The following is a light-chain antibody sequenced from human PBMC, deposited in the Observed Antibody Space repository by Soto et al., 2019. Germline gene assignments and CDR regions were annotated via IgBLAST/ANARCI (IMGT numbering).Light chain of an antibody. CDR2: QTY. Sequence: EIVLTKSPATLSSFPGDRFTLSCRASQYINTRLAWYQHRPGQSPRLLIYQTYLRAAGIPARFSASGSGTDFTLTIRRLEPEDFAVYYCQQSGSSPTWTCGQGTKVDIK. J-gene: IGKJ1*01. CDR3: QQSGSSPTWT. V-gene: IGKV3-20*01. CDR1: QYINTR.